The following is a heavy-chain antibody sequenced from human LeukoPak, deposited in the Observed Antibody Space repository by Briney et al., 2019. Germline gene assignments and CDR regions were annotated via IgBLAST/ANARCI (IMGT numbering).Heavy chain of an antibody. Sequence: GGSLRLSRAASGFTFSSYAMHWVRQAPGKGLEWVAVISYDGSNKYYADSVKGRFTISRDNSKNTLYLQMNSLRAEDTAVYYCARVRITGTLYNWFDPWGQGTLVTVSS. CDR3: ARVRITGTLYNWFDP. V-gene: IGHV3-30-3*01. CDR2: ISYDGSNK. D-gene: IGHD1-20*01. J-gene: IGHJ5*02. CDR1: GFTFSSYA.